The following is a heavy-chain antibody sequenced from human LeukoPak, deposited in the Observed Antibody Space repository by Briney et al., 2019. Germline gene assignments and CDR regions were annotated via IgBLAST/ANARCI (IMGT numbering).Heavy chain of an antibody. CDR1: GFTFDNYG. CDR2: ISRNSGYK. CDR3: VKDGEGSPAYYYYMDV. J-gene: IGHJ6*03. D-gene: IGHD3-10*01. Sequence: PGRSLRLSCAASGFTFDNYGMHWVRQVPGKGLEWVAGISRNSGYKGYADSVKGRFTISRDNARESVSLQMNSLRSEDTALYYCVKDGEGSPAYYYYMDVWGKGTMVTVSS. V-gene: IGHV3-9*01.